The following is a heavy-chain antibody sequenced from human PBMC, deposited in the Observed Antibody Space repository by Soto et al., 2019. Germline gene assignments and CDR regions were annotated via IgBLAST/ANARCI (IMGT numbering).Heavy chain of an antibody. V-gene: IGHV1-69*13. CDR2: IIPIFGTA. J-gene: IGHJ4*02. CDR1: GGTFSSYA. Sequence: GASVKVSCKASGGTFSSYAISWVRQAPGQGLEWMGGIIPIFGTANYAQKFQGRVTITADESTSTAYMELSSLRSEDTAVYYCARAASLLWFGELRYYFDYWGQGTLVNVSS. CDR3: ARAASLLWFGELRYYFDY. D-gene: IGHD3-10*01.